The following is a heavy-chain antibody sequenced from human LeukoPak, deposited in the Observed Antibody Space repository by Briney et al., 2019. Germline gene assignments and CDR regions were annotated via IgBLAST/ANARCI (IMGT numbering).Heavy chain of an antibody. CDR1: GFTFTSYS. Sequence: GGSLRLSCVASGFTFTSYSMNWVRQAPGKGLEWVSSITSSGTYIYYADSLKGRFTISRDNAKNSLYLQMNSLRAEDTAVYYCARTHSSSSASFDPWGQGTLVTVSS. V-gene: IGHV3-21*01. D-gene: IGHD6-6*01. CDR3: ARTHSSSSASFDP. CDR2: ITSSGTYI. J-gene: IGHJ5*02.